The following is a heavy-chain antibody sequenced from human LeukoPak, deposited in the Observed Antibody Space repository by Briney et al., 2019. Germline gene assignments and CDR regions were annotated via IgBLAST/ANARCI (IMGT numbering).Heavy chain of an antibody. CDR2: IYDSGST. CDR3: ARLPGIAAAGTRGLGWYFDL. J-gene: IGHJ2*01. V-gene: IGHV4-39*01. Sequence: KPSETLSLTCTVSGGSIRSSYYYWGWIRQPPGKGLEWIGSIYDSGSTYYNPSLESRVTISVDTSKNQFSLKLSSVTAADTAVYYCARLPGIAAAGTRGLGWYFDLWGRGTLVTVSS. CDR1: GGSIRSSYYY. D-gene: IGHD6-13*01.